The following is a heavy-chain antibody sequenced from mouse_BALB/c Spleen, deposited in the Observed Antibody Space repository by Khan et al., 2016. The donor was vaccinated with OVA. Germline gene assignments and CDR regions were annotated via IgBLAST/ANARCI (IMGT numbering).Heavy chain of an antibody. D-gene: IGHD1-2*01. CDR2: ISYSGST. V-gene: IGHV3-2*02. Sequence: EVELVESGPGLVKPSQSLSLTCTVTGYSITSGYGWNWIRQFPGNKLEWMGYISYSGSTNYNPSLKSRISITRDTSKNQFFLQLNSVTTEDTATYYCARTARIKYWGHGTTLTVSS. J-gene: IGHJ2*01. CDR1: GYSITSGYG. CDR3: ARTARIKY.